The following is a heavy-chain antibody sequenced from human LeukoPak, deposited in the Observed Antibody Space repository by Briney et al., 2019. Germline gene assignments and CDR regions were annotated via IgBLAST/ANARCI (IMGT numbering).Heavy chain of an antibody. CDR1: GFTVSSNH. CDR3: ARGPAGYN. CDR2: VYSGGST. D-gene: IGHD1-1*01. V-gene: IGHV3-53*01. J-gene: IGHJ4*02. Sequence: PGGSLRLSCAASGFTVSSNHMSWVRQAPGKGLEWVSVVYSGGSTDYADSVKGRFTISRDNSKNTLYLQMNSLRPEDTAVYHCARGPAGYNWGPGTLVTVSS.